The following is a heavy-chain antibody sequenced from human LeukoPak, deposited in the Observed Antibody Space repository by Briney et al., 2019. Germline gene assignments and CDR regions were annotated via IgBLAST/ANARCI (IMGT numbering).Heavy chain of an antibody. CDR2: IKQDGSEK. J-gene: IGHJ6*02. V-gene: IGHV3-7*01. CDR3: ARDGLQGFGEHEMDV. CDR1: GFTFSSYW. Sequence: GGSLRLSCAASGFTFSSYWMSWVRQAPGKGLEWVANIKQDGSEKYYVDSVKGRFTISRDNAKNSLYLQMNSLRAEDTAVYYCARDGLQGFGEHEMDVWGQGTTVTVSS. D-gene: IGHD3-10*01.